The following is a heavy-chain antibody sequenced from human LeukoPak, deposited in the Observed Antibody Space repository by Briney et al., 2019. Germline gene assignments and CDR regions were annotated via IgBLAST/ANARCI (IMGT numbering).Heavy chain of an antibody. Sequence: GGSLRLSCAASGFTFSSYWMSWVRQAPGKGLEWVANIKQGGSEKYYVDSVKGRFTISRDNAKNSLYLQMNSLRAEDTAIYYCAKGRRAPLVGTTTKSWIDYWGQGTLVTVSS. CDR1: GFTFSSYW. V-gene: IGHV3-7*03. CDR2: IKQGGSEK. J-gene: IGHJ4*02. D-gene: IGHD1-26*01. CDR3: AKGRRAPLVGTTTKSWIDY.